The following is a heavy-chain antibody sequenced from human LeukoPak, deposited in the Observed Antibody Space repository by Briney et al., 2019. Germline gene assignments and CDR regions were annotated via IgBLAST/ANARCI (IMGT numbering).Heavy chain of an antibody. Sequence: GGSLRLSCAASGFSFSSYAMNWVRQAPGKGLEWVSGISGSGGSTYYADSVKGRFTISRDNSKSTLYLQMNSLRAEDTAVYYCAKQSVTVTTMGYWGQGTLVTVSS. V-gene: IGHV3-23*01. J-gene: IGHJ4*02. CDR3: AKQSVTVTTMGY. CDR2: ISGSGGST. CDR1: GFSFSSYA. D-gene: IGHD4-17*01.